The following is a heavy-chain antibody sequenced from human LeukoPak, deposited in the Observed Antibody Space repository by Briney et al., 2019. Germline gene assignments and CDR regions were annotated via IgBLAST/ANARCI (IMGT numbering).Heavy chain of an antibody. CDR1: GDSISSGGYS. V-gene: IGHV4-30-4*07. CDR2: IYNSGST. Sequence: PSQTLSLTCTVSGDSISSGGYSWHWIRQPPGKELEWIGYIYNSGSTSYKSSLRSRLYMSVDTSKNQFSLRLSSVTAADTAIYYCARGWGPAYCGGDCHRHFDYWGQGILVTVSS. D-gene: IGHD2-21*02. J-gene: IGHJ4*02. CDR3: ARGWGPAYCGGDCHRHFDY.